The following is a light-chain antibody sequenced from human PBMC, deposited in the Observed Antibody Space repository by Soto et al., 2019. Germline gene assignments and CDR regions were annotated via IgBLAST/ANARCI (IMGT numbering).Light chain of an antibody. CDR1: SSDVGGFNY. J-gene: IGLJ1*01. CDR2: DVS. V-gene: IGLV2-14*01. Sequence: QSVLTQPASVSGSPGQSITISCTGTSSDVGGFNYVSWFQQHPGKAPKLMIYDVSNRPSGVSSRFSGSKSGSTASLTISGLQAEDEADYYCSSYTSGSTPFVFGTGTKVTVL. CDR3: SSYTSGSTPFV.